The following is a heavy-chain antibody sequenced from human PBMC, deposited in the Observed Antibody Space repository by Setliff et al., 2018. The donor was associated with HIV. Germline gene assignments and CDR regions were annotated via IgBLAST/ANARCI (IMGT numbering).Heavy chain of an antibody. J-gene: IGHJ3*02. V-gene: IGHV4-39*07. Sequence: SETLSLTCTVSGGSISSSSHYWGWIRQPPGKGPEWIGSMSYSGNTYNNPSLKSRVTISVDTSKNQSSLKLSSVTAADTAVYYCATRYCSSTSCYAYDAFDIWGQGTMVTVSS. CDR1: GGSISSSSHY. CDR3: ATRYCSSTSCYAYDAFDI. CDR2: MSYSGNT. D-gene: IGHD2-2*01.